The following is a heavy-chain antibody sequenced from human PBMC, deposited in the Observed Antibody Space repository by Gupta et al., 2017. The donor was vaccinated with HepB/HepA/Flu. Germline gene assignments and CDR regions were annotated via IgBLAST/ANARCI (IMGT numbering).Heavy chain of an antibody. V-gene: IGHV3-23*01. CDR1: GFTFDSYA. Sequence: EVQLLESGGGLVQPGGSLRLSCAASGFTFDSYAMSWVRQAPGKGLEWVSGISGNGINTYYADSVKGRFTISRDTSNNTLYLQMNSLRAEDTAVYFCARPASSNIAARSNYWGQGTLVAVSS. CDR2: ISGNGINT. J-gene: IGHJ4*02. CDR3: ARPASSNIAARSNY. D-gene: IGHD6-6*01.